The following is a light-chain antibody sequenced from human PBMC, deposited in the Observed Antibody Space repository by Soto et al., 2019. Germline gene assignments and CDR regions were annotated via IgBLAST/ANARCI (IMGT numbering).Light chain of an antibody. Sequence: EIVMTQSPATLSVSPGERATLSCRASQSVSSNLAWYQQKPGQAPRLLIYGASTRATGISARFSGSGSGTEFTLTISSLLSEDFAVYSCQQYINWPWTFGQGTKVDIK. CDR3: QQYINWPWT. J-gene: IGKJ1*01. V-gene: IGKV3-15*01. CDR2: GAS. CDR1: QSVSSN.